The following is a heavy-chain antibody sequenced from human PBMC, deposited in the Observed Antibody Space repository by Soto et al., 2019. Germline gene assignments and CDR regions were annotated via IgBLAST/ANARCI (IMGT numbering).Heavy chain of an antibody. V-gene: IGHV1-69*12. CDR2: IIPIFGTA. CDR1: GGTFSSYA. J-gene: IGHJ6*02. Sequence: QVQLVQSGAEVKKPGSSVKVSCKASGGTFSSYAISWVRQAPGQGLEWMGGIIPIFGTANYAQKFQGRVTITADESTSTAYMELSSLRSEDTAVYYCASLSGWGEMATISLYYYGIDVWGQGTTVTVSS. CDR3: ASLSGWGEMATISLYYYGIDV. D-gene: IGHD5-12*01.